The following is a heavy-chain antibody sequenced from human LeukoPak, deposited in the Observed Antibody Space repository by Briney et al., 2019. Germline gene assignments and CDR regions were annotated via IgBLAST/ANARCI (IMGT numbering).Heavy chain of an antibody. J-gene: IGHJ6*03. CDR1: SGFISSDNYY. D-gene: IGHD2-21*01. Sequence: TTSETLSLTCTISSGFISSDNYYWDWIRQPPGKGLEWIGSIYYSGTLYYNPSLKSRVTISVDTSKNQFSLKLSSVTAADTAVYYCARTRSVIRQGYYYMDVWGKDTTVTVSS. CDR3: ARTRSVIRQGYYYMDV. CDR2: IYYSGTL. V-gene: IGHV4-39*01.